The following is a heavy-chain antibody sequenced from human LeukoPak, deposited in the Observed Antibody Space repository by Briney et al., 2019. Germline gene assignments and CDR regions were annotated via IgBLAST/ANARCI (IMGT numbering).Heavy chain of an antibody. CDR2: IYYSGST. Sequence: PSETLSLTCTVSGGSISSSSYYWGWIRQPPGKGLEWIGSIYYSGSTNYNPSLKSRVTISVDTSKNQFSLKLSSVTAADTAVYYCARLNHGDFLDYWGQGTLVTVSS. CDR3: ARLNHGDFLDY. J-gene: IGHJ4*02. D-gene: IGHD4-17*01. V-gene: IGHV4-39*07. CDR1: GGSISSSSYY.